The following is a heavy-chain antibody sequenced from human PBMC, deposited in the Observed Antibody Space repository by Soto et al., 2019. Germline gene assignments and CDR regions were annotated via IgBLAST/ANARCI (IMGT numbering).Heavy chain of an antibody. J-gene: IGHJ4*02. D-gene: IGHD6-19*01. CDR3: SKLGRYTSGSYPDY. CDR2: INAGNGNT. V-gene: IGHV1-3*01. CDR1: GYTFTSYA. Sequence: GASVKVSCKASGYTFTSYAMHWVRQAPGQRLEWMGWINAGNGNTKYSQKFQGRVTITRDTSASTAYMELNSLKTEDTAVYYCSKLGRYTSGSYPDYWGQGTQVTVS.